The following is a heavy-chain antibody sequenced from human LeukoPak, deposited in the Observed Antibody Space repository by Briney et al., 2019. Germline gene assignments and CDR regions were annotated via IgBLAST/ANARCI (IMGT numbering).Heavy chain of an antibody. CDR2: ISGSGGST. CDR3: AKDRGNSSSHPFDY. D-gene: IGHD6-13*01. CDR1: GFTFSSYA. J-gene: IGHJ4*02. Sequence: GGSLRLSCAASGFTFSSYAMSWVRQAPGKGLEGVSAISGSGGSTYYADSVKGRFTISRDNSKNTLYLQMNSLRAEDTAVYYCAKDRGNSSSHPFDYWGQGTLVTVSS. V-gene: IGHV3-23*01.